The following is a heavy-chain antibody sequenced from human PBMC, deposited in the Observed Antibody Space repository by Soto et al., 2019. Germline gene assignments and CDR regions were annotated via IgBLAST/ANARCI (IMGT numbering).Heavy chain of an antibody. J-gene: IGHJ6*02. CDR3: ARGSSIAGLYYGMDV. CDR1: GGSISSGGYY. Sequence: QVQLQESGPGLVKPSQTLSLTCTVSGGSISSGGYYWTWIRQHPGKGLEWIGYNYYSGITYYNPYLKSRVTISLATSNNQFALKLSSVTAPDTAVYYCARGSSIAGLYYGMDVWGQGTTVTVSS. D-gene: IGHD6-6*01. CDR2: NYYSGIT. V-gene: IGHV4-31*03.